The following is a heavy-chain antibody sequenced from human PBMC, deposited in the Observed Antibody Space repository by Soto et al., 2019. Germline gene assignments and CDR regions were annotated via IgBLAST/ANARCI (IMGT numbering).Heavy chain of an antibody. V-gene: IGHV4-30-2*01. J-gene: IGHJ5*02. Sequence: PSETLSLTCAVSGGSISSGGYSWSWIRQPPGKGLEWIGYIYHSGSTYYNPSLKSRVTISVDRSENQFSLKLSSVTAADTAVYYCARGSRVNWFDPWGQGTLVTVSS. CDR3: ARGSRVNWFDP. CDR2: IYHSGST. CDR1: GGSISSGGYS.